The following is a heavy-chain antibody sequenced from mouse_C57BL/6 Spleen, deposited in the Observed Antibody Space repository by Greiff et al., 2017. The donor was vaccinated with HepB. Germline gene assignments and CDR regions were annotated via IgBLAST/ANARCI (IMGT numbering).Heavy chain of an antibody. Sequence: VKLMESGAELVKPGASVTLSCKASGYTFTSYWMHWVQQRPGQGLEWIGYINPSSGYTNYNQKFKDKATLTADKSSSTAYMQLSSLTYEDSAVYYCARYFYGSGYWYFDVWGTGTTVTVAS. D-gene: IGHD1-1*01. CDR3: ARYFYGSGYWYFDV. CDR1: GYTFTSYW. J-gene: IGHJ1*03. CDR2: INPSSGYT. V-gene: IGHV1-7*01.